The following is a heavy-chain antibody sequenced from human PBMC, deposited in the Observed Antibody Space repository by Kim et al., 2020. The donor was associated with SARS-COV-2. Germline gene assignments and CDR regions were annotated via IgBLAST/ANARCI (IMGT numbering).Heavy chain of an antibody. J-gene: IGHJ4*02. CDR2: ST. Sequence: STYYNPSLKSRVTISVDTSKNQFSLKLSSVTAADTAVYYCARDRIGYFDYWGQGTLVTVSS. V-gene: IGHV4-31*02. CDR3: ARDRIGYFDY.